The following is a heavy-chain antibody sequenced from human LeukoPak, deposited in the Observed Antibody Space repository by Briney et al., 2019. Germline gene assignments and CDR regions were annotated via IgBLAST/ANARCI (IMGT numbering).Heavy chain of an antibody. CDR2: IYHSGST. CDR1: GGSISSSNW. V-gene: IGHV4-4*02. J-gene: IGHJ4*02. D-gene: IGHD6-19*01. Sequence: SETLSLTCAVSGGSISSSNWWSWVRQPPGKGLEWIGEIYHSGSTNYNPSLKSRVTISVDKSKNQFSLKLSSVTAADTAVYYCAKDIRGAVAGKVYWGQGTLVTVSS. CDR3: AKDIRGAVAGKVY.